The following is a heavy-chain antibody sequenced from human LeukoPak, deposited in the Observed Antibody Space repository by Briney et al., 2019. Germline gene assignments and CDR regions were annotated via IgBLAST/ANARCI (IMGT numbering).Heavy chain of an antibody. D-gene: IGHD6-25*01. V-gene: IGHV4-59*08. J-gene: IGHJ6*02. Sequence: SETLSLTCTVSGGSISSYYWSWIRQPPGKGLEWIGYIYYSGSTNYNPSLKSRVTISVDTSKNQFSLKLSSVTAADTAVYYCARLSAIRYGIDVWGQGTTVTVSS. CDR3: ARLSAIRYGIDV. CDR2: IYYSGST. CDR1: GGSISSYY.